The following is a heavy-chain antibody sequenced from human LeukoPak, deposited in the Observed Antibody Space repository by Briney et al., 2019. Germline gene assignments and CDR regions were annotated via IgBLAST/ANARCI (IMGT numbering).Heavy chain of an antibody. CDR1: GFTFSSYG. D-gene: IGHD6-13*01. CDR2: ISFDGSAK. J-gene: IGHJ4*02. Sequence: GGSLRLSCAASGFTFSSYGMHWVRQAPGKGLEWVSVISFDGSAKYYADSVKGRFTISRDNSKNTLYLQMTSLRAEDTAVYYCAKDRVTAAGYYFDYWGQGTLVTVSS. V-gene: IGHV3-30*18. CDR3: AKDRVTAAGYYFDY.